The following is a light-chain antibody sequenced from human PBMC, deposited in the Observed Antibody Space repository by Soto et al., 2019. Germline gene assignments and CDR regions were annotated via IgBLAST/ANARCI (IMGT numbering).Light chain of an antibody. CDR2: TNN. J-gene: IGLJ2*01. Sequence: QAVVTQPPSVSAAPGEKVTISCSGRTSNIVNNFVSWYRQLPGAAPQLLIHTNNKRPSGVSDRFSGSKSGSSATLGITGLQTGVEAHYYCGTWDYSVTAFVFGGGTKLTVL. CDR3: GTWDYSVTAFV. CDR1: TSNIVNNF. V-gene: IGLV1-51*01.